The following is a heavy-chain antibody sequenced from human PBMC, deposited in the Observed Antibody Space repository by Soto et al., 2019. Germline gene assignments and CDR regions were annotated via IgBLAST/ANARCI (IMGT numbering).Heavy chain of an antibody. J-gene: IGHJ6*02. D-gene: IGHD3-10*01. CDR3: AVCWELRYYYYGMDV. CDR2: IIPIFGTA. V-gene: IGHV1-69*01. Sequence: QVQLVQSGAEVKKPGSSVKVSCKASGGTFSSYAISWVRQAPGQGLEWMGGIIPIFGTANYAQKFQGRVTITADESTSTAYMELSSLRSEDAAVYYSAVCWELRYYYYGMDVWGQGTTVTVSS. CDR1: GGTFSSYA.